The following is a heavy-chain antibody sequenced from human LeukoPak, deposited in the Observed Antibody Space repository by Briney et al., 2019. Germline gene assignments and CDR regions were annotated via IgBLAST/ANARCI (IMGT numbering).Heavy chain of an antibody. CDR3: ARGGRFGDSVSHYGMDV. J-gene: IGHJ6*02. CDR1: AGSISSSSW. CDR2: IYLYGTT. V-gene: IGHV4-4*02. D-gene: IGHD3-16*01. Sequence: SETLSLTCSVSAGSISSSSWWSWVRQSPVKGLEWIGEIYLYGTTNYNPSLKSRVTMSVDRSKNQFSLKLSSVTAADTAVYLCARGGRFGDSVSHYGMDVWGQGTTVIVSS.